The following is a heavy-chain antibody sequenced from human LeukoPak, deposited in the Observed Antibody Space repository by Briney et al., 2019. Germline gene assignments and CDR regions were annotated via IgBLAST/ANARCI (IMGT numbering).Heavy chain of an antibody. CDR2: IYHSGST. CDR3: AREPYYGSGSFLDY. Sequence: PSETLSLTCAVSGGSISSSNWWSWVRQPPGKGLEWIGEIYHSGSTNYNPSLKSRVTISVDKSKNQFSLKLSSVPAADTAVYYCAREPYYGSGSFLDYWGQGTLVTVSS. V-gene: IGHV4-4*02. D-gene: IGHD3-10*01. CDR1: GGSISSSNW. J-gene: IGHJ4*02.